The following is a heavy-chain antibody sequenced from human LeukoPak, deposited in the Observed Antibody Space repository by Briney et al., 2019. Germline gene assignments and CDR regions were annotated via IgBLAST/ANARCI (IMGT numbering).Heavy chain of an antibody. CDR1: GYTFTGYY. D-gene: IGHD2-2*01. Sequence: SVKVSCKASGYTFTGYYMHWVRQAPGQGLEWMGRIIPILGIANYAQKFQGRVTITADKSTSTAYMELSSLRSEDTAVYYCARDNVVVPAAITWFDPWGQGTLVTVSS. V-gene: IGHV1-69*04. CDR3: ARDNVVVPAAITWFDP. CDR2: IIPILGIA. J-gene: IGHJ5*02.